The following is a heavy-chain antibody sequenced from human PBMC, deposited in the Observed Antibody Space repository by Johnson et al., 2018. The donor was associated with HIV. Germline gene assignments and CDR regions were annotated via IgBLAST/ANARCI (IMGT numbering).Heavy chain of an antibody. CDR3: ARDGGRGYCSSTSCLREVFFAFDI. V-gene: IGHV3-53*01. D-gene: IGHD2-2*01. CDR1: GFTVSSNY. CDR2: IYSGGST. J-gene: IGHJ3*02. Sequence: EQLVESGGGLIQPGGSLRLSCAASGFTVSSNYMSWVRQAPGKGLEWVSVIYSGGSTYYADSVQGRFTISRDNSKTHLYLQMNSLRAEDTAVYYCARDGGRGYCSSTSCLREVFFAFDIWGQGTMVTVSS.